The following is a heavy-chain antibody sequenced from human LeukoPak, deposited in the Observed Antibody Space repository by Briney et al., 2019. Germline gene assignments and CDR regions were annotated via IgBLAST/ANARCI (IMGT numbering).Heavy chain of an antibody. CDR1: GFTFSSYG. CDR3: AKGATLVVVPFGFWD. V-gene: IGHV3-30*18. Sequence: PGRSLRLSCAASGFTFSSYGMHWVCQAPGKGLEWVAVISYDGSNKYYADSVKGRFTISRDNSKNTLYLQMNSLRAEDTAVYYCAKGATLVVVPFGFWDWGQGTLVTVSS. D-gene: IGHD3-22*01. J-gene: IGHJ4*02. CDR2: ISYDGSNK.